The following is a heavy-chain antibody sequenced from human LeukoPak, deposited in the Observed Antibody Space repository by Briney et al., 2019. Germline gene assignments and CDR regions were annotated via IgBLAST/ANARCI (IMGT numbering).Heavy chain of an antibody. D-gene: IGHD6-19*01. CDR1: GYTFTSYG. CDR3: AGSSGWFYCHYYYMDV. Sequence: ASVKVSCKASGYTFTSYGISWVRQAPGQGLEWMGWISAYNGNTNYAQKLQGRVTMTTDTSTSTAYMELRSLRSDDTAVYYCAGSSGWFYCHYYYMDVWGKGTTVTVSS. J-gene: IGHJ6*03. V-gene: IGHV1-18*01. CDR2: ISAYNGNT.